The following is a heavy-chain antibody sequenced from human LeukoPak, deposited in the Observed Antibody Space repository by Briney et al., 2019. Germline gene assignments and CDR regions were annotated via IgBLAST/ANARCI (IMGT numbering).Heavy chain of an antibody. D-gene: IGHD6-19*01. CDR1: GFTFSSYA. V-gene: IGHV3-23*01. J-gene: IGHJ4*02. Sequence: SGGSLRLSCAASGFTFSSYAMSWVRQAPGKGLEWVSAISGSGGSTYYADSVKGRFTISRDNSKNTLYLQMNSLRAEDTAVYYCAKARTVWQWLAPSYWGQGTLVTVSS. CDR2: ISGSGGST. CDR3: AKARTVWQWLAPSY.